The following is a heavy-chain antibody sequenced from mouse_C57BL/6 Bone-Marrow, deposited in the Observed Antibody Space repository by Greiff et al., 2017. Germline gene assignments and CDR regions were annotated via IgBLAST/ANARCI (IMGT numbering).Heavy chain of an antibody. V-gene: IGHV3-6*01. D-gene: IGHD1-1*01. Sequence: VQLMESGPGLVKPSQSLSLTCSVTGFSITSGYYWNWLRHHPGNQPEWMGYISYDGSNNYNPSLKNRITITSDTSKNQFFLKLNSVTTEDTATYYCARFIGDYWGQGTTLTVSS. CDR3: ARFIGDY. CDR1: GFSITSGYY. J-gene: IGHJ2*01. CDR2: ISYDGSN.